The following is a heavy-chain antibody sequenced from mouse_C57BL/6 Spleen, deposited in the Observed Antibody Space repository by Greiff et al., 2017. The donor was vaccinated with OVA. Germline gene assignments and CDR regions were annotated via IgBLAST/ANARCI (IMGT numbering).Heavy chain of an antibody. CDR2: IWSDGST. D-gene: IGHD1-1*01. J-gene: IGHJ4*01. CDR1: GFSLTSYG. V-gene: IGHV2-6-1*01. Sequence: QVQLKESGPGLVAPSQSLSITCTVSGFSLTSYGVHWVRQPPGKGLEWLVVIWSDGSTTYNSALKSRLSISKDNSKSQVFLKMNSLQTDDTAMYYCARHDYGSSGYAMDYWGQGTSVTVSS. CDR3: ARHDYGSSGYAMDY.